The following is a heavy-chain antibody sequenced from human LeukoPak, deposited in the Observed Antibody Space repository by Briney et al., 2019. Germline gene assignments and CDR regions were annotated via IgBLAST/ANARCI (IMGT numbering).Heavy chain of an antibody. Sequence: SETLSLTCTVSGGSISSSSYYWGWIRQPPGKGLEWIGSIYYSGSTYYNPSLKSRVTISVDTSKNQFSLKLSSVTAADTAVYYCARVTFWSGYYPDYWGQGTLVTVSS. CDR2: IYYSGST. V-gene: IGHV4-39*07. D-gene: IGHD3-3*01. CDR3: ARVTFWSGYYPDY. CDR1: GGSISSSSYY. J-gene: IGHJ4*02.